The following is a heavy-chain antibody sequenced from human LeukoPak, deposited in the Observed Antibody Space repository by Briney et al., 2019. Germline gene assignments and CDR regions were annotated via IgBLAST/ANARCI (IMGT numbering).Heavy chain of an antibody. Sequence: QTGGSLRLSCAASGFTFNTYAIYWVRQAPGKGLEWVSGICGSGGCTYYADSVKGRVTISRDNSKNTVYLQMNSLTADDTAIYYCAKTTVGYSSGRYPGWPADCWGQGTLVTVSS. CDR2: ICGSGGCT. J-gene: IGHJ4*02. D-gene: IGHD6-19*01. CDR3: AKTTVGYSSGRYPGWPADC. CDR1: GFTFNTYA. V-gene: IGHV3-23*01.